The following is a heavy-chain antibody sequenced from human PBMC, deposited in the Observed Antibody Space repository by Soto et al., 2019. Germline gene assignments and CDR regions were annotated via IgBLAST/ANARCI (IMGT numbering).Heavy chain of an antibody. CDR3: TRAPRIIGHITSLGEASPGILEY. CDR1: GYNFIDHY. Sequence: ASVKVTCKASGYNFIDHYINWVRQAPGQVREWMGWIDPHNGVTSLAQKFKDRVIMTSDSSISTVYMELSNLRSDESAVYYCTRAPRIIGHITSLGEASPGILEYWGQGTPVTVSS. CDR2: IDPHNGVT. J-gene: IGHJ4*02. D-gene: IGHD1-1*01. V-gene: IGHV1-2*02.